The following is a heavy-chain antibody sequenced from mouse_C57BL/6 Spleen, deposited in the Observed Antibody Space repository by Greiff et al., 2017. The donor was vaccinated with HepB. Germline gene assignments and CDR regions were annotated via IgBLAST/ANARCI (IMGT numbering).Heavy chain of an antibody. CDR1: GFSFNTYA. J-gene: IGHJ2*01. Sequence: VQLVESGGGLVQPKGSLKLSCAASGFSFNTYAMNWVRQAPGKGLEWVARIRSKSNNYATYYADSVKDRFTISRDDSESMLYLQMNNLKTEDTAMYYCVRHTYYGYFDYWGQGTTLTVSS. V-gene: IGHV10-1*01. CDR3: VRHTYYGYFDY. D-gene: IGHD2-10*01. CDR2: IRSKSNNYAT.